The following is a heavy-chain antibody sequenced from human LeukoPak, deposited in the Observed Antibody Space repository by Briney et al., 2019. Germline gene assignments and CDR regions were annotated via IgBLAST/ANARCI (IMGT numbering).Heavy chain of an antibody. D-gene: IGHD3-3*01. Sequence: PGGSLRLSCAASGFTFNTYTMNWVRQAPGKGLEWVSSISSGSRDIYYADSVKGRFTISRDNAKNSLYLQMNSLRAEDTAVYYCARPVLRFLEWSSIDYWGQGTLVTVSS. CDR3: ARPVLRFLEWSSIDY. J-gene: IGHJ4*02. CDR2: ISSGSRDI. V-gene: IGHV3-21*01. CDR1: GFTFNTYT.